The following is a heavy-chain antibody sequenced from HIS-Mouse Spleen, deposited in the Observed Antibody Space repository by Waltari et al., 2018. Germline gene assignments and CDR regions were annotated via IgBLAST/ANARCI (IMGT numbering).Heavy chain of an antibody. D-gene: IGHD6-13*01. Sequence: QLQLQESGPGLVKPSETLSLTCTVSGGSISSSSYYWGWIRQPPGKGLGWIGSIYYSGSNSYNPSLKSRVTISVDTSKNQFSLKLSSVTAADTAVYYCAREIPYSSSWYDWYFDLWGRGTLVTVSS. CDR2: IYYSGSN. CDR1: GGSISSSSYY. J-gene: IGHJ2*01. V-gene: IGHV4-39*07. CDR3: AREIPYSSSWYDWYFDL.